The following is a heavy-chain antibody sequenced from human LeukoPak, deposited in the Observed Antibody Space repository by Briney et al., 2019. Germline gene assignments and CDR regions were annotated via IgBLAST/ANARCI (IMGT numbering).Heavy chain of an antibody. D-gene: IGHD5-24*01. CDR2: IYYSGST. CDR1: GGSISSYY. Sequence: NPSETLSLTCTVSGGSISSYYXXXXXXXXXXXXXXXGYIYYSGSTNYNPSLKSXVXIXVDTXXXXFSLKLSSVTAADTAVYYCARGGMATVHFDYWGQGTLVTVSS. CDR3: ARGGMATVHFDY. V-gene: IGHV4-59*01. J-gene: IGHJ4*02.